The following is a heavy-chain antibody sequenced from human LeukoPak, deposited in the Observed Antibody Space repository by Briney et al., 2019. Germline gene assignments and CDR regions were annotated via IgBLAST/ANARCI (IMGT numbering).Heavy chain of an antibody. V-gene: IGHV3-49*03. Sequence: GGSLRLSCTASGFTFGDYAMSWFRQAPGKGLEGVGFIRSKAYGGSTEYAASVKGRFTISRDDSKSIAYLQMNSLKTEDTAVYYCTRDGLGYCSGGSCGSAEYFQHWGQGTLVTVSS. J-gene: IGHJ1*01. D-gene: IGHD2-15*01. CDR1: GFTFGDYA. CDR2: IRSKAYGGST. CDR3: TRDGLGYCSGGSCGSAEYFQH.